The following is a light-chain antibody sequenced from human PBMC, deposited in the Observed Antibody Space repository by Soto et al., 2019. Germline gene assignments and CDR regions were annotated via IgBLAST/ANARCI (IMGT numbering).Light chain of an antibody. Sequence: QSVLTQPASVSGSPGQSITISCTGTSSDVGAYNFVSWHQQHPGKAAKLMIYNVYDRPSGISYRFSGSKSGNTASLTISGLRGEDEADYYCSAYTVSRTYVFGTGTKLTVL. V-gene: IGLV2-14*03. CDR1: SSDVGAYNF. CDR3: SAYTVSRTYV. J-gene: IGLJ1*01. CDR2: NVY.